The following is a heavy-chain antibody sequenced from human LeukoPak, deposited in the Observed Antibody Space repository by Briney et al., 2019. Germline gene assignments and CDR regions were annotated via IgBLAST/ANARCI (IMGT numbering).Heavy chain of an antibody. CDR1: GGSISSYY. CDR3: ASADYDDYYIDF. D-gene: IGHD4-17*01. CDR2: IYYSGMT. V-gene: IGHV4-59*01. J-gene: IGHJ4*02. Sequence: PSETLSLTCTVSGGSISSYYWSWIRQPPGKGLEWIGYIYYSGMTNYNPSLKSRVTISLDTSKNQFSLKLSSVTAADTAAYYCASADYDDYYIDFWGQGTLVTVSS.